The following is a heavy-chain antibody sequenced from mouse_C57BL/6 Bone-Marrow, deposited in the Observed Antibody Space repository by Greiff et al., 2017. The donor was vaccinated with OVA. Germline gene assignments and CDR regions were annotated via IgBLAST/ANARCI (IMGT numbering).Heavy chain of an antibody. Sequence: VQLQQSGAELVRPGASVTLSCTASGFNIKDDYMHWVKQRPEQGLEWIGWIDPENGDTEYASKFQGKATITADTSSNTAYLQLSSLTSEDTAVYYCTTTPISWYFDVWGTGTTVTVSS. J-gene: IGHJ1*03. CDR3: TTTPISWYFDV. CDR2: IDPENGDT. V-gene: IGHV14-4*01. CDR1: GFNIKDDY.